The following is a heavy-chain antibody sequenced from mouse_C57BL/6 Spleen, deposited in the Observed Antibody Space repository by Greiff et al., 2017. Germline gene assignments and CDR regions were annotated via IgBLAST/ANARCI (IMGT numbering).Heavy chain of an antibody. Sequence: DVHLVESEGGLVQPGSSMKLSCTASGFTFSDYYMAWVRQVPEKGLEWVANINYDGSSTYYLDSLKSRFIISRDNAKNILYLQMSSLKSEDTATYYCARDHDYAMDYWGQGTSVTVSS. CDR3: ARDHDYAMDY. J-gene: IGHJ4*01. CDR1: GFTFSDYY. CDR2: INYDGSST. V-gene: IGHV5-16*01.